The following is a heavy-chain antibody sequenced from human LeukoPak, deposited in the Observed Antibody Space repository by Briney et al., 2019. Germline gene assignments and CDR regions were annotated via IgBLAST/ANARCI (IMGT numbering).Heavy chain of an antibody. CDR1: GGSFSGYY. V-gene: IGHV4-34*01. J-gene: IGHJ6*03. Sequence: SKTLSLTCAVYGGSFSGYYWSWIRQPPGKGLEWIGEINHSGSTNYNPSLKSRVTISVDTSKNQFSLKLSSVTAADTAVYYCARRTPSKNMDVWGKGTTVTVSS. CDR2: INHSGST. CDR3: ARRTPSKNMDV.